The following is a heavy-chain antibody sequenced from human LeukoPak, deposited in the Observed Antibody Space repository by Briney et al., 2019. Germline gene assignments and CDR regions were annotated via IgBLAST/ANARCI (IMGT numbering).Heavy chain of an antibody. CDR1: GGSISSSSHY. CDR3: ARQGYCSGSCYKFFDY. D-gene: IGHD2-15*01. V-gene: IGHV4-39*01. J-gene: IGHJ4*02. Sequence: TSETLSLTCTVSGGSISSSSHYWGWIRQPPGKGLEWIGSIYYSGSTYYNLSLKSRVTISVDTSNNQFSLKLSSVTAADTAVYYCARQGYCSGSCYKFFDYWGQGTLVTVSS. CDR2: IYYSGST.